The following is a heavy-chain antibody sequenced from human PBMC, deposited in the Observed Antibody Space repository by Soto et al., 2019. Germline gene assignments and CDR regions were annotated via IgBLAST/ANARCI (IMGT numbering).Heavy chain of an antibody. CDR3: AKDGSYYDFDY. V-gene: IGHV3-23*01. CDR1: GFTLSTYA. D-gene: IGHD3-3*01. J-gene: IGHJ4*02. CDR2: FRGSGGST. Sequence: EVQLLESGGGLVQPGGSLRLSCAASGFTLSTYAMSWVRQAPGKGLEWVSSFRGSGGSTYYADSVKGRFTISRDNSKNTLYLRMDSLRAEDTAVYYCAKDGSYYDFDYWGQGTLVTVSS.